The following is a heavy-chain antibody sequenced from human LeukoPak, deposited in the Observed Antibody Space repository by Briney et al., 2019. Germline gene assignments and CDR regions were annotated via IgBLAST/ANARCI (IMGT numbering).Heavy chain of an antibody. J-gene: IGHJ6*02. CDR1: GFTFSDYG. D-gene: IGHD2-2*01. CDR3: ARDRCSSTSCYPLYYYGMDV. V-gene: IGHV3-30*03. Sequence: GGSLRLSCAASGFTFSDYGMHWVRQAPGKGLEWVAVMSYEGTNKYYADSVKGRFTISRDNSKNTLYLQMNSLRAEDTAVYYCARDRCSSTSCYPLYYYGMDVWGQGTTVTVSS. CDR2: MSYEGTNK.